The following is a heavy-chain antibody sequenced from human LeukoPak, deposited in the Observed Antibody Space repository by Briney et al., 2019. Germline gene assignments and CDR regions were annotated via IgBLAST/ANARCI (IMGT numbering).Heavy chain of an antibody. CDR3: AKYVAIAAAGAFDY. CDR2: ISGSCGST. D-gene: IGHD6-13*01. CDR1: GFTFSSYA. J-gene: IGHJ4*02. Sequence: GGSLRLSCAASGFTFSSYAMSWVRQAPGKGLEWVSAISGSCGSTYYADSVKGRLTISRDNSKKTLYLQMNSLRAEDTAVYYCAKYVAIAAAGAFDYWGQGTLVTVSS. V-gene: IGHV3-23*01.